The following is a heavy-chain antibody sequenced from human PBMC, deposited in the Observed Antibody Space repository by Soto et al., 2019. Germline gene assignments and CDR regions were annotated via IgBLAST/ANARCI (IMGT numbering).Heavy chain of an antibody. J-gene: IGHJ3*02. D-gene: IGHD3-22*01. CDR2: IYYRGST. CDR3: ARVGTMIVAIDI. V-gene: IGHV4-61*01. Sequence: SDTLSLTCTVSGGSVSTGSYYWSCIRQAPGKGLEWVGDIYYRGSTNYNPSLKSRVTISVDTSKNQFSLKLSTVTAADTAVDYCARVGTMIVAIDIGAHGTMVX. CDR1: GGSVSTGSYY.